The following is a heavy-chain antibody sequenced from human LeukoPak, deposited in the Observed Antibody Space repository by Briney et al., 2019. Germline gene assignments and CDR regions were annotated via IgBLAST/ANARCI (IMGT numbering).Heavy chain of an antibody. V-gene: IGHV3-11*04. CDR1: GFTFSSYA. Sequence: GRFLRLSCAASGFTFSSYAMSWIRQAPGKGLEWVSYISSSGSTIYYADSVKGRFTISRDNAKNSLYLQMNSLRAEDTAVYYCARGGLERRNWFDPWGQGTLVTVSS. J-gene: IGHJ5*02. CDR3: ARGGLERRNWFDP. D-gene: IGHD1-1*01. CDR2: ISSSGSTI.